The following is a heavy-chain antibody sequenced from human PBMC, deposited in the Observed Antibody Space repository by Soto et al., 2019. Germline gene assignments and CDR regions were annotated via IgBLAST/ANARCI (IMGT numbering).Heavy chain of an antibody. CDR3: ATPYSGYDFAAFDI. D-gene: IGHD5-12*01. CDR2: IIPILGIA. CDR1: GGTFSSYT. V-gene: IGHV1-69*02. J-gene: IGHJ3*02. Sequence: HVQLVQSGAEVKKPGSSVKVSCKASGGTFSSYTISWVRQAPGQGLEWMGRIIPILGIANYAQKFQGRVTITADKSTSTAYMELSSLRSEDTAVYYCATPYSGYDFAAFDIWGQGTMVTVSS.